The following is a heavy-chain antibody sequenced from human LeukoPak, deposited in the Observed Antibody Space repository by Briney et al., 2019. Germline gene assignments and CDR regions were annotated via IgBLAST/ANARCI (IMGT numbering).Heavy chain of an antibody. Sequence: GGSLGLSCAASGFTFSSYAMSWVRQAPGKGLEWVSAISGSGGSTYYADSVKGRFTISRDNSKNTLYLQMNSLRAEDTAVYYCARGVSLVESTDYWGQGALVTVSS. V-gene: IGHV3-23*01. CDR2: ISGSGGST. CDR1: GFTFSSYA. D-gene: IGHD2-2*01. CDR3: ARGVSLVESTDY. J-gene: IGHJ4*02.